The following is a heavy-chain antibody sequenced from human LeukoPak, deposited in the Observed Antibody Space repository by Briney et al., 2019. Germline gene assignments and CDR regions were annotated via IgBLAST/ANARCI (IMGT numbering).Heavy chain of an antibody. CDR1: GFTFSGHY. J-gene: IGHJ5*02. CDR2: INPHSGGT. Sequence: ASVKVSCKASGFTFSGHYIHWVRQAPGQGLEWMGYINPHSGGTSSPQKFQGRLTMTTDTSISAVYMELSSLKASDTAMYYCARHIRGVRGWFDPWGQGTLVTVSS. V-gene: IGHV1-2*02. D-gene: IGHD3-10*01. CDR3: ARHIRGVRGWFDP.